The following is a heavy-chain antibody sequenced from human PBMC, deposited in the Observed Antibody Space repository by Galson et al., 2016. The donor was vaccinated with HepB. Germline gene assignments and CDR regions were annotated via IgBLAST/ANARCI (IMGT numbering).Heavy chain of an antibody. J-gene: IGHJ4*02. CDR3: ARNSGYDPFYFDS. D-gene: IGHD5-12*01. Sequence: CAISGDSVSSNSAAWNWIRQSPSRGLEWLGRTNYRSKWYYDYAGSVKGRISINPDTSKNHFSLQLNYVTPEDTAMYYCARNSGYDPFYFDSWGQGIQVIVSS. V-gene: IGHV6-1*01. CDR2: TNYRSKWYY. CDR1: GDSVSSNSAA.